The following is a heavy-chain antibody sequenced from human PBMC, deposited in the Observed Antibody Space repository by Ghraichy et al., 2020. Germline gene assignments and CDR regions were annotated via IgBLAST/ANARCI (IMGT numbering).Heavy chain of an antibody. D-gene: IGHD2-2*01. CDR1: GFTFSTYW. CDR3: ARGAEYAFDL. V-gene: IGHV3-74*01. CDR2: LTADGSST. J-gene: IGHJ4*02. Sequence: LSLTCAASGFTFSTYWMHWVRQAPGKGLVWVSRLTADGSSTVYPDSVKGRFTISRDNSKNTVFLQMDSLRVEDTAVYYCARGAEYAFDLWGQGTLVTVSS.